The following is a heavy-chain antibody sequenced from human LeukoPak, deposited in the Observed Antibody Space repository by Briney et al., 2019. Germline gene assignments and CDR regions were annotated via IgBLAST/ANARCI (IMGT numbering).Heavy chain of an antibody. CDR3: AKEKGYYDSSGYYKYYFDY. CDR2: ISSSSSNI. V-gene: IGHV3-48*04. J-gene: IGHJ4*02. D-gene: IGHD3-22*01. CDR1: GFTFSSYS. Sequence: PGGSLRLSCAASGFTFSSYSMNWVRQAPGKGLEWVSYISSSSSNIYYADSVKGRFTISRDNAKNSLYLQMNSLRAEDTAVYYCAKEKGYYDSSGYYKYYFDYWGQRTPVTVSS.